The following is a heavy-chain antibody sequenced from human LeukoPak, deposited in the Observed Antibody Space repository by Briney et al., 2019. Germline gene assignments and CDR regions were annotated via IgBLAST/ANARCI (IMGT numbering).Heavy chain of an antibody. J-gene: IGHJ5*02. Sequence: SQTLSLTCAVSGGSISSGGYSWSWIRQPPGKGLEWIGYIYHSGSTYYNPSLKSRVTISVDRSKNQFSLKLSSVTAADTAVYYCARSRAFNSGAFDPWGQGSLVTVSS. CDR2: IYHSGST. CDR3: ARSRAFNSGAFDP. CDR1: GGSISSGGYS. V-gene: IGHV4-30-2*01. D-gene: IGHD1-26*01.